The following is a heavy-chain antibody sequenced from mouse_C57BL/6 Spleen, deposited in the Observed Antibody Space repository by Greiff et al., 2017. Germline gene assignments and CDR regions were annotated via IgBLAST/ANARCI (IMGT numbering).Heavy chain of an antibody. CDR3: ARFYYSNYGWYFDV. Sequence: QVQLQQSGAELARPGASVKLSCKASGYTFTSYGISWVKQRTGQGLEWIGEIYPRSGNTYYNEKFKGKATLTADKSSSTAYMELRSLTSEDSAVYFCARFYYSNYGWYFDVWGTGTTVTVSS. J-gene: IGHJ1*03. CDR2: IYPRSGNT. V-gene: IGHV1-81*01. D-gene: IGHD2-5*01. CDR1: GYTFTSYG.